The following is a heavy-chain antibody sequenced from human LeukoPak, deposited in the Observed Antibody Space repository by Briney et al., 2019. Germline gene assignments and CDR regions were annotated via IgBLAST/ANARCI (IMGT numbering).Heavy chain of an antibody. Sequence: SQTLSLTCTVSGGSISSYYWSWIRQPPGKGLEWIGYIYYSGSTNYNPSLKSRVTISVATSKNQFSLRLSSVTAAATAVYYCARAGIAVAATPFDYWGQGSLVTVSS. V-gene: IGHV4-59*12. CDR3: ARAGIAVAATPFDY. CDR2: IYYSGST. D-gene: IGHD6-19*01. J-gene: IGHJ4*02. CDR1: GGSISSYY.